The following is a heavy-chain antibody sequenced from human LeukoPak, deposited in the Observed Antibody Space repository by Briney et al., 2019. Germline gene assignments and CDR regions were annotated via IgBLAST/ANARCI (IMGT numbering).Heavy chain of an antibody. Sequence: SETLSLTCTVSGGSISSYYWSWIRQPAGKGLEWIGRIFTSGSTNYNPSLKSRVTMSVDTSKNQFSLKLSSVTAADTAVYYCARGPGGGSYSDAFDIWGQGTMVTVSS. CDR2: IFTSGST. D-gene: IGHD1-26*01. CDR1: GGSISSYY. V-gene: IGHV4-4*07. J-gene: IGHJ3*02. CDR3: ARGPGGGSYSDAFDI.